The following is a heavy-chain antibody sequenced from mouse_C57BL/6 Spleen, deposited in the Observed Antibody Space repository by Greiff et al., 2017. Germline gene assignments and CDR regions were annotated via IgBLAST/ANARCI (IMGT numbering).Heavy chain of an antibody. V-gene: IGHV1-47*01. CDR1: GYTFTTYP. CDR3: ARGAYYSNYGYFDV. D-gene: IGHD2-5*01. CDR2: FHPYNDDT. Sequence: QVQPKESGAELVKPGASVKMSCKASGYTFTTYPIEWMKQNHGKSLEWIGNFHPYNDDTKYNEKFKGKAPLTVEKSSSTVYLELSRLTSDDSAVYYCARGAYYSNYGYFDVWGTGTTVTVSS. J-gene: IGHJ1*03.